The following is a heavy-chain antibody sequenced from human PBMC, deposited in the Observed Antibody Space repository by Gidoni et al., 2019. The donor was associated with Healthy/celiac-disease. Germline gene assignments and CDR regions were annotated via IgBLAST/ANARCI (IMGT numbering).Heavy chain of an antibody. CDR2: SSGSGGSK. V-gene: IGHV3-23*01. CDR3: AKRGEGGLFWSGYLY. CDR1: GFTFSSYA. J-gene: IGHJ4*02. D-gene: IGHD3-3*01. Sequence: EVQLLESGGGLVQPGGSLRLSCAASGFTFSSYAMSWVRQAPGKGLEWVSASSGSGGSKYYADPVKGRFTISRDNSKNTLYLQMNSLRAEETAVYYCAKRGEGGLFWSGYLYWGQGTLVTVSS.